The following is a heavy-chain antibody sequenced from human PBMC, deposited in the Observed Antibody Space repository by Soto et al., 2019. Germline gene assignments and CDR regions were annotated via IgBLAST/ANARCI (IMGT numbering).Heavy chain of an antibody. J-gene: IGHJ4*02. V-gene: IGHV1-69*04. Sequence: ASVKVSRKASGSTFSSYTINRVRPAPGQGLEWMGRIIPILGIANYAQKFQGRVTITADKSTSTAYMELSSLRSEDTAVYYCARDSTFGEGSNDYWGQGTLVTVSS. CDR3: ARDSTFGEGSNDY. CDR2: IIPILGIA. D-gene: IGHD3-10*01. CDR1: GSTFSSYT.